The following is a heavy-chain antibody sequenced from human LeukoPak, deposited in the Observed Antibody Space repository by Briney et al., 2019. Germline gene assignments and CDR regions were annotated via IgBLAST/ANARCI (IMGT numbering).Heavy chain of an antibody. CDR1: GFIFSNAH. CDR2: ISSNGGST. D-gene: IGHD6-13*01. V-gene: IGHV3-64D*09. CDR3: VKDRRYSSNWYYFDY. Sequence: GGSLRLSCAASGFIFSNAHMSWVRQAPGKGLEYVSAISSNGGSTYYADSVKGRFTISRDNSKNTLYLQMSSLRAEDTAVYYCVKDRRYSSNWYYFDYWGQGTLVIVSS. J-gene: IGHJ4*02.